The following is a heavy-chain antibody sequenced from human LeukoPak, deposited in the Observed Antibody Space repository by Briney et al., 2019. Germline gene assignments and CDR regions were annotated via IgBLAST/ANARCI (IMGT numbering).Heavy chain of an antibody. CDR3: AREGPVLYGDYVGYYYYYMDV. D-gene: IGHD4-17*01. CDR2: IYTSGST. CDR1: GGSISSYY. J-gene: IGHJ6*03. Sequence: SETLSLTCTVSGGSISSYYWSWIRQPAGKGLEWIGRIYTSGSTNYNPSLKSRVTMSVDTSKNQFSLKLSSVTAADTAVYYCAREGPVLYGDYVGYYYYYMDVWGKGTTVTISS. V-gene: IGHV4-4*07.